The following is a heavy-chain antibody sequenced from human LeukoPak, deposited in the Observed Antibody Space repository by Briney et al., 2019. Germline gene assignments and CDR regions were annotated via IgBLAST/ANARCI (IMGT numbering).Heavy chain of an antibody. CDR3: ARLYDFWSGTDGDYYYGMDV. D-gene: IGHD3-3*01. V-gene: IGHV1-2*02. CDR2: INPNSGGT. J-gene: IGHJ6*02. Sequence: ASVKVSCKASGYTFTCYYMHWVRHAPGQGLEWMGWINPNSGGTNYAQKFQVRVTMTRDTSISTAYMELSRLRSDDTAVYYCARLYDFWSGTDGDYYYGMDVWGQGTTVTVS. CDR1: GYTFTCYY.